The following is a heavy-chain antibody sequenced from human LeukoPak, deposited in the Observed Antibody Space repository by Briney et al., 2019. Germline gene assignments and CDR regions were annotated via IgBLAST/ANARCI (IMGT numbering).Heavy chain of an antibody. V-gene: IGHV3-64*04. Sequence: PGGSLRLSCSASGFTFSSYAMHWVRQAPGKGLEYVSAISSNGGSTYYADSVKGRFTISRDNSKNTLYLQMNSLRAEDTAVYYCAKEPTRPGGSRYFDYWGQGTLVTVSS. CDR3: AKEPTRPGGSRYFDY. D-gene: IGHD2-15*01. CDR1: GFTFSSYA. J-gene: IGHJ4*02. CDR2: ISSNGGST.